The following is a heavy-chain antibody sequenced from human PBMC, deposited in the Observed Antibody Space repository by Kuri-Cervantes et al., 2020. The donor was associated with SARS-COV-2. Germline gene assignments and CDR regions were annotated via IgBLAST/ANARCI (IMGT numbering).Heavy chain of an antibody. CDR3: ARGFITVFGVITKGTDY. CDR1: GFTFSSYE. CDR2: ISSSGSTI. J-gene: IGHJ4*02. Sequence: GESLKISCAASGFTFSSYEMNWVRQAPGKGLEWVSYISSSGSTIYYADSVKGRFTTSRDNAKNSLFLRMDSLRAEDTAVYYCARGFITVFGVITKGTDYRGQGTLVTVSS. V-gene: IGHV3-48*03. D-gene: IGHD3-3*01.